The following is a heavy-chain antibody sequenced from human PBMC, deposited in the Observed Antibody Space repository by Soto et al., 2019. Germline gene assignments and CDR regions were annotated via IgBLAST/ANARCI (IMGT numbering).Heavy chain of an antibody. V-gene: IGHV1-69*12. J-gene: IGHJ6*02. D-gene: IGHD3-16*01. Sequence: QVQLVQSGAEVKKPGSSVKVSCKASGGTFSSYAISWVRQAPGQGLEWMGGIIPIFGTANYAQKFQVGVTITADESTSTAYMELSSLRYEDTAVYYCARGRDVRRLGYYYYGMDVWCQGTTVTVSS. CDR1: GGTFSSYA. CDR2: IIPIFGTA. CDR3: ARGRDVRRLGYYYYGMDV.